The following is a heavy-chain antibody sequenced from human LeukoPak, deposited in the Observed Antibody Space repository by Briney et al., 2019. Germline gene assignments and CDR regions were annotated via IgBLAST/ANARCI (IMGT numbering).Heavy chain of an antibody. D-gene: IGHD3-10*01. CDR1: EFTFSSYS. CDR2: ISSSSSYI. V-gene: IGHV3-21*01. J-gene: IGHJ4*02. CDR3: ARGSYASGSYTFDY. Sequence: GGSLRLSCAASEFTFSSYSMNWVRQAPGKGLECVSSISSSSSYIYYADSVKGRFTISRDNAKNSLYLQMNSLRAEDTAVYFCARGSYASGSYTFDYWGQGTLVTVSS.